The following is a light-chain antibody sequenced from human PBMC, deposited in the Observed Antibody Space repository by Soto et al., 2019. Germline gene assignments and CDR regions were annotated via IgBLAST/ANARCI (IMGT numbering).Light chain of an antibody. CDR3: QQYNTYWT. CDR2: RAS. J-gene: IGKJ1*01. V-gene: IGKV1-5*03. CDR1: QTINSW. Sequence: DIQMTQSPSTLSASVGDRVTITCRASQTINSWLAWYQQRPGKAPKLLIYRASSLQSGVPSRFSGSGSGTEFTLTLSSLQPHDFATYYCQQYNTYWTFGQGTKVEIK.